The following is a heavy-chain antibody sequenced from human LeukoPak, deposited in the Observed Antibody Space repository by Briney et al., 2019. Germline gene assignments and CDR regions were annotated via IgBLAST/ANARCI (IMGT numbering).Heavy chain of an antibody. CDR2: VYHSGGA. V-gene: IGHV4/OR15-8*01. Sequence: SETLSLTCAVSGASIASHSWWSWVRQPPGKGLEWIGEVYHSGGANYKPSLRSRVTISVDTSRNHFSLKLTSVTAADTAVYFCAYNRNFALDNWGQGTLVTVSS. CDR3: AYNRNFALDN. CDR1: GASIASHSW. D-gene: IGHD1-14*01. J-gene: IGHJ4*01.